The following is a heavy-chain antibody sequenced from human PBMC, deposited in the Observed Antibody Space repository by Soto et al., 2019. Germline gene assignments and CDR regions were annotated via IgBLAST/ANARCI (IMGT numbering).Heavy chain of an antibody. D-gene: IGHD7-27*01. J-gene: IGHJ3*02. CDR2: IWYDGSNK. Sequence: QVQLVESGGGVVQPGRSLRLSCAASGFTFSSYGMHWVRQAPGKGLEWVAVIWYDGSNKYYADSVKGRFTISRDNSKNTLYLQMNSLRAEDTAVYYCARDWAVTPLLGNAFDIWGQGTMVTVSS. CDR3: ARDWAVTPLLGNAFDI. CDR1: GFTFSSYG. V-gene: IGHV3-30*19.